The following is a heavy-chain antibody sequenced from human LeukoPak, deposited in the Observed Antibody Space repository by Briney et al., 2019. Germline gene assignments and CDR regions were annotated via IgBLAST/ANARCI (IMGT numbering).Heavy chain of an antibody. CDR2: INHTGST. CDR3: ARGPREDY. CDR1: GGSFSNYY. Sequence: SETLSLTCAVYGGSFSNYYWSWIRQSPGKGLEWIGEINHTGSTNYNPSLKSRVTISVDTSKNQFSLKLSSVTAADTAVYYCARGPREDYWGQGTLVTVSS. D-gene: IGHD1-26*01. V-gene: IGHV4-34*01. J-gene: IGHJ4*02.